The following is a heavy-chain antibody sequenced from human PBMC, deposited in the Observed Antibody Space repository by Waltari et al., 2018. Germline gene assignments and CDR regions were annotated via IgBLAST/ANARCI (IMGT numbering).Heavy chain of an antibody. CDR3: GLVGISRGWFDP. V-gene: IGHV1-46*01. Sequence: QVQLVQSGAEVKKPGASVKVSCKASGYTFTSYYMHWVRQAPGQGLEWMGIINPSGGSTSYAQKFQGRVTMTRDTSTSTVYMELSSLRSEDTAVYYCGLVGISRGWFDPWGQGTLVTVSS. D-gene: IGHD3-9*01. CDR2: INPSGGST. J-gene: IGHJ5*02. CDR1: GYTFTSYY.